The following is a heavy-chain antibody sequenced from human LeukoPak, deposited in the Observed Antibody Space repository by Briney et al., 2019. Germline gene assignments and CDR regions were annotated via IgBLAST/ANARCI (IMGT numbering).Heavy chain of an antibody. CDR3: ATGVGALGY. J-gene: IGHJ4*02. Sequence: PGRSLRLSCAASGFTFSSYGMHWVRQAPGKGLEWVAVISYDGSNKYYADSVKGRFTISRDNSKNTLYLQMNSLRAEDTAVYYCATGVGALGYWGQGTLVTVSS. CDR2: ISYDGSNK. CDR1: GFTFSSYG. D-gene: IGHD1-26*01. V-gene: IGHV3-30*03.